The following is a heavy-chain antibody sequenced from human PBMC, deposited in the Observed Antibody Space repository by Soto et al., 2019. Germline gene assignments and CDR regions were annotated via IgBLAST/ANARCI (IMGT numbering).Heavy chain of an antibody. Sequence: EVQLVESGGGLVKPGGSLRLSCAASGFTFRDYSLNWVRQAPGKGLEWVSSITSKSTYIYYADSVKGRFTISRDNAKSSLYLQMDSLRADDTAVYFCARSGVAALDSWGQETLVTVSS. J-gene: IGHJ5*01. V-gene: IGHV3-21*06. CDR3: ARSGVAALDS. CDR1: GFTFRDYS. CDR2: ITSKSTYI. D-gene: IGHD2-8*01.